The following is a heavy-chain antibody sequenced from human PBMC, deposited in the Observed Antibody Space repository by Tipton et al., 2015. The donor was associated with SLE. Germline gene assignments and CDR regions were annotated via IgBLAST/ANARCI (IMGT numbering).Heavy chain of an antibody. CDR3: ARVRIAAAGTNYFDY. V-gene: IGHV3-21*01. CDR1: GFTFSTYS. J-gene: IGHJ4*02. CDR2: ISSGSSYI. D-gene: IGHD6-13*01. Sequence: SLRLSCAASGFTFSTYSMNWVRQAPGKGLEWVSSISSGSSYIYYADSVKGRFTISRDNAKNSLYLQMNSLRAEDTAVYYCARVRIAAAGTNYFDYWGQGTLVTVSS.